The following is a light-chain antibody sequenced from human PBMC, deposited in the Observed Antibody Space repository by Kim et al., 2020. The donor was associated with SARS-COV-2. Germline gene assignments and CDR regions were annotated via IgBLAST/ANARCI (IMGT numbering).Light chain of an antibody. CDR2: GAS. V-gene: IGKV3-15*01. Sequence: VRPGERATLSCRASQSIISYLAWYQQKPGQAPRLLISGASTRATGIPARFSGSGSGTEFTLTINSLQSEDFALYYCQQYNSWLITFGQGTRLEIK. J-gene: IGKJ5*01. CDR1: QSIISY. CDR3: QQYNSWLIT.